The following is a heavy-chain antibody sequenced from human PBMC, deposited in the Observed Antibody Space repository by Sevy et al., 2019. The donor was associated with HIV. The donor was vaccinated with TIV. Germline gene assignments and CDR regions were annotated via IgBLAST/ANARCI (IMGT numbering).Heavy chain of an antibody. D-gene: IGHD1-26*01. CDR1: GFAFSTHA. CDR3: ARDGGYSIKWYPLY. J-gene: IGHJ4*01. V-gene: IGHV3-30-3*01. CDR2: ISYEGTET. Sequence: GGSLRLSCAASGFAFSTHAMHWVRQAPGKGLEWVAVISYEGTETFYAASVEGRFTISRDISKNMLSLQIISLKPEDMALYYWARDGGYSIKWYPLYWGHGTLVTVSS.